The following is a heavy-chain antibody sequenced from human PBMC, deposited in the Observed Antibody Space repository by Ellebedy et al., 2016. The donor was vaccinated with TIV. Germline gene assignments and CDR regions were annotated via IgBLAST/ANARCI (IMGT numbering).Heavy chain of an antibody. CDR1: GDSVSSNSGA. Sequence: SETLSLTXAISGDSVSSNSGAWNWIRQSPSRGLEWLGRTYYRSKWYNEYAVSVKSRMTINPDTSKNQFSLQLNSVTPEDTGVYYCASGTWAAGLDPWGQGTLVTVSS. D-gene: IGHD1-14*01. CDR3: ASGTWAAGLDP. CDR2: TYYRSKWYN. V-gene: IGHV6-1*01. J-gene: IGHJ5*02.